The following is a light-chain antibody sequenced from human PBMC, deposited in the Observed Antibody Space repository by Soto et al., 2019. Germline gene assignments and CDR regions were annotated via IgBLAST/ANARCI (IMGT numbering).Light chain of an antibody. J-gene: IGKJ1*01. CDR1: QSISSY. CDR3: QQSYSTPRT. Sequence: DIPMTQSPSSLSASVGDRVTITCRASQSISSYINWYKQKPGKAPKLLIYAASSLQSGVPSRFSGSGSVTDFTLTISSLQPEDFATYYCQQSYSTPRTFGQGTKVEIK. V-gene: IGKV1-39*01. CDR2: AAS.